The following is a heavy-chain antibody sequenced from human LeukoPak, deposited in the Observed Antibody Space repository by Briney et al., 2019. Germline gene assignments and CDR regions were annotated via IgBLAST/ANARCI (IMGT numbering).Heavy chain of an antibody. V-gene: IGHV1-24*01. CDR2: FDPEDGET. CDR1: GYTLTESS. CDR3: ATGGSGSYGIFDY. Sequence: GGAVKVSCKVSGYTLTESSMHWVRQAPGKGLEWMGGFDPEDGETIYAQKFQGRVTMTEDTSTDTAYMELSSLRSEDTAVYYCATGGSGSYGIFDYWGQGSLASVSS. D-gene: IGHD3-10*01. J-gene: IGHJ4*02.